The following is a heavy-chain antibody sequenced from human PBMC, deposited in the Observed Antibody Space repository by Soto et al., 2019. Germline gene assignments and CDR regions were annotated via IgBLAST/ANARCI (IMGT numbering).Heavy chain of an antibody. J-gene: IGHJ4*02. CDR1: GFTFSSFG. Sequence: QVQAVESGGGVVQPGRSLRLSCAASGFTFSSFGMHWVRQAPGKGLEWVAVIVYDGTNKYYADSVKGRFTISRDNSKNTLYLQMNSLKAEDTAVYYCAKDRQYDFWTVEYWGQGTLVTVSS. CDR2: IVYDGTNK. V-gene: IGHV3-30*18. D-gene: IGHD3-3*01. CDR3: AKDRQYDFWTVEY.